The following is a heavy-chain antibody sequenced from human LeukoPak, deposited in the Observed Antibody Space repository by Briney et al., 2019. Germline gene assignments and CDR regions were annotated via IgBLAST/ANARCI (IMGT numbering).Heavy chain of an antibody. CDR1: VGTFSSYA. CDR2: IIPIFGTA. Sequence: GASVKVSCKASVGTFSSYAISWVRQAPGQGLEWMGGIIPIFGTANYAQKFQGRVTITADESTSTAYMELSSLRSEDTAVYYCARDSRPRISTTVTTGRSYYFDYWGQGTLVTVSS. D-gene: IGHD4-17*01. J-gene: IGHJ4*02. CDR3: ARDSRPRISTTVTTGRSYYFDY. V-gene: IGHV1-69*13.